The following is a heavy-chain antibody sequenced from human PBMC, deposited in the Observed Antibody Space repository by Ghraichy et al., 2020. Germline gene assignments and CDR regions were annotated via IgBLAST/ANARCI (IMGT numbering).Heavy chain of an antibody. CDR2: IIPIFGTA. Sequence: SVKVSCKASGGTFSSYAISWVRQAPGQGLEWMGGIIPIFGTANYAQKFQGRVTITADESTSTAYMELSSLRSEDTAVYYCARDASGSTVTISGHDYWGQGTLVTVSS. D-gene: IGHD4-17*01. CDR3: ARDASGSTVTISGHDY. V-gene: IGHV1-69*13. J-gene: IGHJ4*02. CDR1: GGTFSSYA.